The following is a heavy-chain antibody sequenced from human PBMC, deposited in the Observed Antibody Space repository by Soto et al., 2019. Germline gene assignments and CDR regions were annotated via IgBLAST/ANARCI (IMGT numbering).Heavy chain of an antibody. CDR1: GFTFTDYA. CDR3: ARGSSGYISSWYYFDY. CDR2: ISGIGGST. V-gene: IGHV3-23*01. D-gene: IGHD6-13*01. Sequence: GGSLRLSCAASGFTFTDYALSWVRQAPGEGLEWVATISGIGGSTYLADSVKGRLSISRDNSKNTVPLLMNSLRAEGTAVYFCARGSSGYISSWYYFDYWGRGTLVTVSS. J-gene: IGHJ4*02.